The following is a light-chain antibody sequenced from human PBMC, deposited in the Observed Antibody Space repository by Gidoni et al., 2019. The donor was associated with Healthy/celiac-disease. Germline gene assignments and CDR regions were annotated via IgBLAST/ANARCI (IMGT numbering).Light chain of an antibody. CDR3: QVWDSSSDHHYV. CDR1: NIGSNS. CDR2: YDS. V-gene: IGLV3-21*04. J-gene: IGLJ1*01. Sequence: SYVLTQPPSVSVAPGKTARITCGGNNIGSNSVHWSQQKPGQAPVLVIYYDSDRPSGIPERFSGSNAGNTATLTISRVEAGDEADYYCQVWDSSSDHHYVFGTGTKVTVL.